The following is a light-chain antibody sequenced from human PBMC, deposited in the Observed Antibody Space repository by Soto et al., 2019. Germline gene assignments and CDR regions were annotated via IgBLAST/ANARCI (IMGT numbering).Light chain of an antibody. V-gene: IGKV3-20*01. CDR1: PRVDGIF. CDR2: GAS. Sequence: EVVLPKSPGTLSLSPGESSTLSCRASPRVDGIFLAWYQQKPGRANRLLIYGASSRATGIPDRFSGSGSGTDFTLIISRLEPEEFAVYYCQKHGTSPRTFGNGNKVDIK. CDR3: QKHGTSPRT. J-gene: IGKJ1*01.